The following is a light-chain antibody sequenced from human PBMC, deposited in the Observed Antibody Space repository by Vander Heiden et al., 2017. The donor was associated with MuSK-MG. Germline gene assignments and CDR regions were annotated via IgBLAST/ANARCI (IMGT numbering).Light chain of an antibody. CDR3: CSYTSSSTWV. CDR2: DVS. Sequence: QSALTQPASVSGSPGQSITISCPGTSSDVGGYNYVSWYQQHPGKAPKLMIDDVSNRPSGVSNRFSGSKSGNTASLTIAGLQAEDEADYFCCSYTSSSTWVFGGGTKLTVL. CDR1: SSDVGGYNY. J-gene: IGLJ3*02. V-gene: IGLV2-14*01.